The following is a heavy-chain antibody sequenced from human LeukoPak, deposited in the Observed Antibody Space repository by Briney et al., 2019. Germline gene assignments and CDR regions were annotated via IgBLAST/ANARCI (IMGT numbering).Heavy chain of an antibody. CDR2: ISGSGGST. J-gene: IGHJ4*02. CDR1: GFTFSSYA. D-gene: IGHD2-15*01. Sequence: PGGSLRLSCAASGFTFSSYAMSWVRQAPGKGLEWVSAISGSGGSTYYADSVKGRFTISRDNSKNTLYLQMNSLRAEDTAVYYCGTIVGYCSGGSCYSFAYWGQGTLVTVSS. CDR3: GTIVGYCSGGSCYSFAY. V-gene: IGHV3-23*01.